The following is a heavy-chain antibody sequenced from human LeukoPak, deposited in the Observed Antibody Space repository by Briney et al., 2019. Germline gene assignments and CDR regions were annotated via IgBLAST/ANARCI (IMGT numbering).Heavy chain of an antibody. CDR3: ARARSGLRAYYFDY. Sequence: ASVKVSCKASGGTFSSYAISWVRQAPGQGLEWMGIINPSGGSTSYAQKFQGRVTMTRDTSTSTVYMELSSLRSEDTAVYYCARARSGLRAYYFDYWGQGTLVTVSS. J-gene: IGHJ4*02. V-gene: IGHV1-46*01. D-gene: IGHD3-3*01. CDR2: INPSGGST. CDR1: GGTFSSYA.